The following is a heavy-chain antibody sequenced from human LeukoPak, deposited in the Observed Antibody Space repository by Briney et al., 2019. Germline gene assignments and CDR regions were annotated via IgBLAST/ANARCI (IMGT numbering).Heavy chain of an antibody. CDR1: GGSISSSNW. Sequence: SETLSLTCDVSGGSISSSNWWSWVRQPPGKGLEWIGEISHSGSTNYNPSLKSRVTISVDKSENQFSLKMSSVTAADTAVYYCARVGIYYYGSGALDAFDIWGQGTMVTVSS. CDR2: ISHSGST. D-gene: IGHD3-10*01. CDR3: ARVGIYYYGSGALDAFDI. V-gene: IGHV4-4*02. J-gene: IGHJ3*02.